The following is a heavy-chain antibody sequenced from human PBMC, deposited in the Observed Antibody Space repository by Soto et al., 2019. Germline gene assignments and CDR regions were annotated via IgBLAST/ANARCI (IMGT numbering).Heavy chain of an antibody. CDR3: ARDCSSTSCRNPFDY. CDR2: IIPIFGTA. D-gene: IGHD2-2*01. V-gene: IGHV1-69*01. Sequence: QVQLVQSGAEVKKPGSSVKVSCKASGGTFSSYAISWVRQAPGQGLEWMGGIIPIFGTANYAQKFQGRVTITADESTSTAYMELSSLRSEDMAVYYCARDCSSTSCRNPFDYWGQGTLVTVSS. J-gene: IGHJ4*02. CDR1: GGTFSSYA.